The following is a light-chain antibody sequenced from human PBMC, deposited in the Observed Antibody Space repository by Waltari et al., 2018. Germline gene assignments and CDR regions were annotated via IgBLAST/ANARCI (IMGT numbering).Light chain of an antibody. CDR2: AAS. Sequence: DIQVTQYPSSLSASVGETVTVTCRASQNILNSLTWYQQKPGQAPKLLIFAASTLHSGVPPMFSGRVSGTDFTLSINSLQPEDCATYYCQQSYDTPPIPFGQGTRLEIK. V-gene: IGKV1-39*01. CDR3: QQSYDTPPIP. CDR1: QNILNS. J-gene: IGKJ5*01.